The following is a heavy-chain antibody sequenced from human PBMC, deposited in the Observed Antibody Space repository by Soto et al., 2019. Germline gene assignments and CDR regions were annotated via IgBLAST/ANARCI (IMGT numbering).Heavy chain of an antibody. D-gene: IGHD2-8*01. J-gene: IGHJ4*02. V-gene: IGHV1-69*02. Sequence: QVQLVQSGAEVKKPGSSVKVSCKASGGTFSSYTFIWVRQAPGQGLEWMGRIIPIIGKATSAQNFQGRVTITAAIYPSTGNVELSSLSSDDTALYYCAMNGAVINHEGPISFFWGQGTLVPVSS. CDR1: GGTFSSYT. CDR2: IIPIIGKA. CDR3: AMNGAVINHEGPISFF.